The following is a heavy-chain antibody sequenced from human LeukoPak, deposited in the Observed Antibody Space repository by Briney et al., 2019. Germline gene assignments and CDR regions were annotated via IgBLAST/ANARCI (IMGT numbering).Heavy chain of an antibody. Sequence: GGSLRLSCAASGFTFSSYSMNWVRQAPGKGLVWVSSISSSSSYIYYADSVKGRFTISRDNAKNSLYLQMNSLRAEDTAVYYCARGLGIAAHLDYWGQGTLVTVSS. CDR2: ISSSSSYI. J-gene: IGHJ4*02. D-gene: IGHD6-13*01. V-gene: IGHV3-21*01. CDR3: ARGLGIAAHLDY. CDR1: GFTFSSYS.